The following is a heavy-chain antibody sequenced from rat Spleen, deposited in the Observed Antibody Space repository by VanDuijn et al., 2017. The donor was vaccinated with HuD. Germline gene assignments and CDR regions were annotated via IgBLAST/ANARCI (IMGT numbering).Heavy chain of an antibody. Sequence: EVQLVESGGGLVQPGRSMKLSCAASGFTFSNYGMAWVRQAPKKGLEWVAYISYVGGSTYYRDSVKDRFTISRDNAKSTLYLQMDSLRSEDTATYYCTTRYNNYFDYWGQGVMVTVSS. CDR2: ISYVGGST. J-gene: IGHJ2*01. CDR1: GFTFSNYG. CDR3: TTRYNNYFDY. D-gene: IGHD1-10*01. V-gene: IGHV5-27*01.